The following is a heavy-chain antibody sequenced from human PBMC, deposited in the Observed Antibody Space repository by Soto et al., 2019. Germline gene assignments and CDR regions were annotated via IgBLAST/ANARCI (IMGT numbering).Heavy chain of an antibody. CDR3: ARDQWNDSSGYSMYYFDY. CDR1: GFTFSSYG. CDR2: IWYDGSNK. Sequence: GGSLRLSCAASGFTFSSYGMHWVRQAPGKGLEWVAVIWYDGSNKYYAASVKGRFTISRDNSKNTLYLQMNSLRAEDTAVYYCARDQWNDSSGYSMYYFDYWGQGTLVTVSS. J-gene: IGHJ4*02. V-gene: IGHV3-33*01. D-gene: IGHD3-22*01.